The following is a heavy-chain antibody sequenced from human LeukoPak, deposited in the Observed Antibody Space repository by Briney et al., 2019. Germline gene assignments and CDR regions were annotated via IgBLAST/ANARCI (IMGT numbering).Heavy chain of an antibody. D-gene: IGHD2-2*01. CDR1: GGPISSYY. Sequence: PSETLSLTCTVSGGPISSYYWSWIRQPPGKGLEWIGYIYYSGSTNYNPSLKSRVTISVDTSKNQFSLKLSSVTAADTAVYYCTRDLGYCSSTSCPVWGQGTMVTVSS. CDR2: IYYSGST. CDR3: TRDLGYCSSTSCPV. V-gene: IGHV4-59*01. J-gene: IGHJ3*01.